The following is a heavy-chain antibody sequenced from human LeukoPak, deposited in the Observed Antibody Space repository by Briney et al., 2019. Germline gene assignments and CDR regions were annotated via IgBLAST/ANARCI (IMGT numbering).Heavy chain of an antibody. CDR3: ARVGYFDWLLYYFDY. V-gene: IGHV4-4*02. J-gene: IGHJ4*02. D-gene: IGHD3-9*01. CDR2: IYRSGST. CDR1: GGSISSNNW. Sequence: SGTLSLTCTVSGGSISSNNWWSWVRQPPGKGLEWIGEIYRSGSTNYNPSLKSRVTISIDKSKSQFSLKLRSVTAADTAVYYCARVGYFDWLLYYFDYWGQGTLVTVSS.